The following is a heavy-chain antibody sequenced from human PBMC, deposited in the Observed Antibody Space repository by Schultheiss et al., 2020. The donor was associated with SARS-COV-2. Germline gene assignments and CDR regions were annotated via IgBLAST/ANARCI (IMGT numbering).Heavy chain of an antibody. CDR1: GFTFSSYS. CDR3: ARGGYCSSTSCPPQPDLYYYYYGMDV. D-gene: IGHD2-2*01. CDR2: INHSGST. Sequence: GSLRLSCAASGFTFSSYSMNWVRQPPGKGLEWIGEINHSGSTNYNPSLKSRVTISVDTSKNQFSLKLSSVTAADTAVYYCARGGYCSSTSCPPQPDLYYYYYGMDVWGQGTTVTVSS. J-gene: IGHJ6*02. V-gene: IGHV4-34*01.